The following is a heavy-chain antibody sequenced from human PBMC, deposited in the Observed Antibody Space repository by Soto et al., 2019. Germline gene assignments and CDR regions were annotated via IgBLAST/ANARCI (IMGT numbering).Heavy chain of an antibody. CDR1: GGSISSGGYY. CDR2: IYYSGST. D-gene: IGHD2-8*01. V-gene: IGHV4-31*03. J-gene: IGHJ6*02. Sequence: SETLSLTCTVSGGSISSGGYYWSWIRQHPGKGLEWIGYIYYSGSTYYNPSLKSRVTISVDTSKNQFSLKLSSVTAADTAVYSCVRDTNGVNYYYGMDVWGQGTTVTVSS. CDR3: VRDTNGVNYYYGMDV.